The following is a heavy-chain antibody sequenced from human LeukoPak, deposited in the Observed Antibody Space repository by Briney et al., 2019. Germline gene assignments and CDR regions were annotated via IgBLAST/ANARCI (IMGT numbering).Heavy chain of an antibody. CDR3: AGHHPRNTVDF. Sequence: SETLSLTCTVSGGSINSYYWSWIRQPPGKGLEWIAYITDIGSINYNPSLKSRVTISLDTSKNQFSLKLSSVTAADTAVYYCAGHHPRNTVDFWGQGTLVTVSS. J-gene: IGHJ4*02. D-gene: IGHD2-8*02. CDR1: GGSINSYY. V-gene: IGHV4-59*08. CDR2: ITDIGSI.